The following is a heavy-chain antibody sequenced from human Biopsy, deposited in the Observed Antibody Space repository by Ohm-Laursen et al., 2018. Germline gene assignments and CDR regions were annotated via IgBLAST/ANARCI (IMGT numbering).Heavy chain of an antibody. D-gene: IGHD3-10*01. V-gene: IGHV1-2*02. J-gene: IGHJ5*02. Sequence: SVKVSCKSSGHTLTGHYMHWVRQAPGQGPEWMGWMNPDSGGTKYAQKFQGRVTMTRDTSISTAYMELSSLRSDDTAVYYCARDSGDGSGNYGGCFDPWGQGTLVTVSS. CDR3: ARDSGDGSGNYGGCFDP. CDR2: MNPDSGGT. CDR1: GHTLTGHY.